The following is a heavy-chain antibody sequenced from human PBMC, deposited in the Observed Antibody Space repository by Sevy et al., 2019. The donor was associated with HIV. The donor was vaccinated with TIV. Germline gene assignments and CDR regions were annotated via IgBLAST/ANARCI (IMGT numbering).Heavy chain of an antibody. J-gene: IGHJ6*02. CDR3: ARPRANYVDNYFFYAMDV. V-gene: IGHV3-30-3*01. CDR2: ISFDESDK. Sequence: AGSLRLSCAASGFAFTNYYAMHWVRQAPGKGLEWVALISFDESDKYYADSVKGRFTISRDNFKNTLYLQMNSLTTEDTAVYYSARPRANYVDNYFFYAMDVWGQGTTVTVSS. D-gene: IGHD4-17*01. CDR1: GFAFTNYYA.